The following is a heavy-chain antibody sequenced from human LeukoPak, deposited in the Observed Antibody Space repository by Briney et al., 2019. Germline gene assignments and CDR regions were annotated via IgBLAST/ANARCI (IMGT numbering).Heavy chain of an antibody. CDR3: ARDPASFYYDS. D-gene: IGHD3-22*01. CDR1: GGSISSGGYY. J-gene: IGHJ4*02. CDR2: IYHSGST. Sequence: PSETLSLTCTASGGSISSGGYYWSWIRQPPGKGLEWIGYIYHSGSTYYNPSLKSRVTISVDRSKNQFSLKLSSVTAADTAVYYCARDPASFYYDSWGQGTLVTVSS. V-gene: IGHV4-30-2*01.